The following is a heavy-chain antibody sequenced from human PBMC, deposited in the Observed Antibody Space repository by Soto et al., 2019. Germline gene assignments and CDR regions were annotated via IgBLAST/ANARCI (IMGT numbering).Heavy chain of an antibody. V-gene: IGHV3-33*05. CDR1: GFTFRSYV. J-gene: IGHJ4*02. CDR2: TSYDGSNN. D-gene: IGHD3-16*01. Sequence: QVQLVESGGGVVQPGTSLRLSCVGSGFTFRSYVIHWVRQAPGKGLEWVALTSYDGSNNFYGDSVKGRFTISRHNSRNTVELQMDSLTFEEAALYYCARWGTRGGLDVWGQGTLVSVSS. CDR3: ARWGTRGGLDV.